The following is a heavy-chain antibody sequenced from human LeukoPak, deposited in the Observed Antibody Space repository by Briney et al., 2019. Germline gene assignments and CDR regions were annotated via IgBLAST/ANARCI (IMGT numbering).Heavy chain of an antibody. Sequence: GGSLRLSCAASGFTFSSYAMHWVRQAPGKGLEYVSAISSNGGSTYYANSVKGRFTISRDNSKNTLYLQMGSLRAEDMAVYYCAGGSGSYYDYWGQGTLGTVSS. D-gene: IGHD1-26*01. CDR1: GFTFSSYA. V-gene: IGHV3-64*01. J-gene: IGHJ4*02. CDR3: AGGSGSYYDY. CDR2: ISSNGGST.